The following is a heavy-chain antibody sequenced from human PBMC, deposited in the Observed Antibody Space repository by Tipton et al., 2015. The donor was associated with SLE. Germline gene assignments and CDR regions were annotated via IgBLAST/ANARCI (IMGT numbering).Heavy chain of an antibody. CDR3: AKDRGDYSSSLGIAY. V-gene: IGHV3-66*02. CDR2: LYSEGDS. Sequence: SLRLSCAASGFTVSSNYMTWVRQAPGKGLEWLSDLYSEGDSYYADSVKGRFNISRDTSKNTLYLQMNSVRPEDTGVYYCAKDRGDYSSSLGIAYWGQGTLVTVSS. D-gene: IGHD6-6*01. CDR1: GFTVSSNY. J-gene: IGHJ4*02.